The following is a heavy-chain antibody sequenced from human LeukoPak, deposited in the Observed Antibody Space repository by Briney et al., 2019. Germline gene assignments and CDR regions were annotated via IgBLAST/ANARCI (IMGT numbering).Heavy chain of an antibody. D-gene: IGHD3-3*01. V-gene: IGHV3-53*01. Sequence: PGGSLRLSCVASGFTVSSKYMSWVRQAPGKGLEWVSVIYSGGSTYYGESVKGRFTISRDNSKNTLYLQMNSLRADDTAVYYCARPVYDLSNYFEYWGQGTPVTVSS. J-gene: IGHJ4*02. CDR1: GFTVSSKY. CDR3: ARPVYDLSNYFEY. CDR2: IYSGGST.